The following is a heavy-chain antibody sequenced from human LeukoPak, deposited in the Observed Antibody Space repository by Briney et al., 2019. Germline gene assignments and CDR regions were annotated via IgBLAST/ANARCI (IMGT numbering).Heavy chain of an antibody. Sequence: SETLSLTCAVYGGSFSGSYWSWIRQPPGKGLEWIGEINHSGSTNYNPSLKSRVTISVDTSKNQFSLKLSSVTAADTAVYYCAAHNYYYYGMDVWGQGTTVTVSS. CDR2: INHSGST. V-gene: IGHV4-34*01. CDR1: GGSFSGSY. J-gene: IGHJ6*02. CDR3: AAHNYYYYGMDV.